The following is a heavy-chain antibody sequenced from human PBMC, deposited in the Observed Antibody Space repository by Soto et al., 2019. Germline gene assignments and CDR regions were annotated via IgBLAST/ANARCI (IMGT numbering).Heavy chain of an antibody. Sequence: QVQLQESGPGLVKPSETLSLTCTVSGGSISSYYWSWIRQPPGKGLEWIGYIYYSGSTNYPPSLSSRVTISISTYKHQVSLKLSSVTAADTAVYYCARGELLWFGDPRGMVVWGQGTTVTVSS. CDR3: ARGELLWFGDPRGMVV. J-gene: IGHJ6*02. CDR1: GGSISSYY. V-gene: IGHV4-59*01. CDR2: IYYSGST. D-gene: IGHD3-10*01.